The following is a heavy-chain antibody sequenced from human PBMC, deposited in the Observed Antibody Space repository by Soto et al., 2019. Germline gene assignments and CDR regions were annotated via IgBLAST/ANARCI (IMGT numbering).Heavy chain of an antibody. CDR1: GGSIRDYF. J-gene: IGHJ4*02. V-gene: IGHV4-59*01. Sequence: QVQLQESGPGLVKPSETLSLICTGSGGSIRDYFWTWIRQPPGKGLEWIGYIYYSGRTNYNPSLKSRVSISVDTSKNHFSLQLRSVTAADTAVYYCARVGGDDFGDSGGFDYWGQGTLVTVSS. D-gene: IGHD4-17*01. CDR3: ARVGGDDFGDSGGFDY. CDR2: IYYSGRT.